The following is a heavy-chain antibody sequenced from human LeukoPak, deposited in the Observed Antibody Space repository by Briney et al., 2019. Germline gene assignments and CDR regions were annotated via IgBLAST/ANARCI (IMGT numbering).Heavy chain of an antibody. V-gene: IGHV3-74*01. J-gene: IGHJ4*02. CDR2: ISSDGTST. CDR1: GFTFGISY. CDR3: ARDVGSSLHS. Sequence: GGSLRLSCAASGFTFGISYMHWVRQDPGKGLVWVSCISSDGTSTNYADSVKGRFTISRDNPKNTVYLQMNRPRAEDTAVYYCARDVGSSLHSWGQGTLVIVSS. D-gene: IGHD2-2*01.